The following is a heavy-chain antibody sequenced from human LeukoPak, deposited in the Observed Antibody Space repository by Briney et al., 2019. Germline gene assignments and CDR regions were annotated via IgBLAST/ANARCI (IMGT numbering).Heavy chain of an antibody. V-gene: IGHV3-30-3*01. CDR3: ARSIDVTYYYYGMDV. J-gene: IGHJ6*02. D-gene: IGHD2/OR15-2a*01. CDR1: GFTFSSYA. Sequence: PGGSLRLSCAASGFTFSSYAMHWVRQAPGKGLEWVAVISYDGSNKYYADSVKGRFTISRDNSKNTLYLQMNSLRAEDMAVYYCARSIDVTYYYYGMDVWGQGTTVTVSS. CDR2: ISYDGSNK.